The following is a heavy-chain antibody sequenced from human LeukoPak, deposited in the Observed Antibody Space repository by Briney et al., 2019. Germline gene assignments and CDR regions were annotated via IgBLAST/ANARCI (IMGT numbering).Heavy chain of an antibody. Sequence: SETLSLTCAVYGGSFSGYYWSWVRQPPGQGLEWIGEVNDIGRTNYNPSLKSRVTISVETSKNEFSLKLRSVTAADTAVYYCARDRGETDSSGYYKVPFLFDYWGQGTLVTVSS. V-gene: IGHV4-34*01. D-gene: IGHD3-22*01. CDR3: ARDRGETDSSGYYKVPFLFDY. J-gene: IGHJ4*02. CDR2: VNDIGRT. CDR1: GGSFSGYY.